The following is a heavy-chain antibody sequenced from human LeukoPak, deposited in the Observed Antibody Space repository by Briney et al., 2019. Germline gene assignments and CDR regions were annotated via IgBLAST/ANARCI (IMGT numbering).Heavy chain of an antibody. CDR1: GFSISNDW. CDR3: TLIQGWGSGSYYRDF. Sequence: GGSLRLSCAASGFSISNDWMSWVRQAPGKGLEWVARVKSRSAGETTDYAAPVKGRFTIPRDDSKNTLYLQMNSLKTEDTAVYYCTLIQGWGSGSYYRDFWGQGTLVTVSS. D-gene: IGHD3-10*01. CDR2: VKSRSAGETT. V-gene: IGHV3-15*01. J-gene: IGHJ4*02.